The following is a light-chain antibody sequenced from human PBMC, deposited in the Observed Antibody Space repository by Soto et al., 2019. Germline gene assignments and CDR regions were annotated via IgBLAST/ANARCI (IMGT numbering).Light chain of an antibody. J-gene: IGLJ1*01. V-gene: IGLV2-14*01. Sequence: QSALTQPASVSGSHGQSITISCTGTSSDVGGYNYVSWYQQHPGKAPKLIIYEVSNRPSGVSNRFSGSKSGNTASLTISGLQAEDAADYYCNSYTSKSTGVFGTGTKVTVL. CDR3: NSYTSKSTGV. CDR1: SSDVGGYNY. CDR2: EVS.